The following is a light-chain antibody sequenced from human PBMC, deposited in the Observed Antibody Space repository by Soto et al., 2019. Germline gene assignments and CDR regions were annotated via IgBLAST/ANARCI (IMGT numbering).Light chain of an antibody. V-gene: IGKV3-11*01. CDR1: QSVSSD. CDR2: DAS. Sequence: EIGFTQSPATLSLSPGERATLSCRASQSVSSDLAWYQQKPGQAPRLLIYDASNRATGIPARFSGSGSGTDFTLTISSLEPEDFAVYYCQQYNNWPRTFGQGTKVDI. J-gene: IGKJ1*01. CDR3: QQYNNWPRT.